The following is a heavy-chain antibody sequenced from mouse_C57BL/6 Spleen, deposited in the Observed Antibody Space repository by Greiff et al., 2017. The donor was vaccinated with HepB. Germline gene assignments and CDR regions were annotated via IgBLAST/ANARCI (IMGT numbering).Heavy chain of an antibody. CDR2: ISSGSSTI. V-gene: IGHV5-17*01. Sequence: EVHLVESGGGLVKPGGSLKLSCAASGFTFSDYGMHWVRQAPEKGLEWVAYISSGSSTIYYADTVKGRFTISRDNAKNTLFLQMTSLRSEDTAMYYCAKSGLLSSYAMDYRGQGTSVTVSS. CDR1: GFTFSDYG. CDR3: AKSGLLSSYAMDY. J-gene: IGHJ4*01. D-gene: IGHD2-12*01.